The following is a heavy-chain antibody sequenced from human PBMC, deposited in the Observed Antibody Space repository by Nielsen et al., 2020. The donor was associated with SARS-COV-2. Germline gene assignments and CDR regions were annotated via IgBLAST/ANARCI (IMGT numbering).Heavy chain of an antibody. CDR1: GGSISSSSYY. Sequence: SETLSLTCTVSGGSISSSSYYWSWIRQPPGKGLEWIGYIYYSGSTNYNPSLKSRVTISVDTSKNQFSLKLSSVTAADTAVYYCARSYDFWSGYYIGDAFDIWGQGTMVTVSS. J-gene: IGHJ3*02. V-gene: IGHV4-61*01. CDR2: IYYSGST. CDR3: ARSYDFWSGYYIGDAFDI. D-gene: IGHD3-3*01.